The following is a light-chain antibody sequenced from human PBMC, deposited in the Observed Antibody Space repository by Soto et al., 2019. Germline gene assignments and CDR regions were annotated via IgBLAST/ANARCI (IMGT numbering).Light chain of an antibody. Sequence: EIVMTQSPATLSVSPGERATLSCRASQSVSSNLAWYQQKPGQAPRLLIYGASTRATGIQARFSGSGYGTDCTLTISSLQSADFAIYYCQYCNNRPPWTFGQGTNVEIK. CDR2: GAS. J-gene: IGKJ1*01. V-gene: IGKV3-15*01. CDR3: QYCNNRPPWT. CDR1: QSVSSN.